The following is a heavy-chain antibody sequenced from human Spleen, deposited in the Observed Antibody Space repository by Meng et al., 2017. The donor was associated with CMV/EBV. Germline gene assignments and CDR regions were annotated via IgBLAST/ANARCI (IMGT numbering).Heavy chain of an antibody. CDR1: GYTFTSYD. Sequence: ASVKVSCKASGYTFTSYDINWVRQATGQGLEWMGWMNPNSGNTGYAQKFQGRVTMTRNTSISTAYVELSSLRSEDTAVYYCARGPYDSSSYYLDYWGQGTLVTVSS. D-gene: IGHD3-22*01. J-gene: IGHJ4*02. CDR3: ARGPYDSSSYYLDY. V-gene: IGHV1-8*01. CDR2: MNPNSGNT.